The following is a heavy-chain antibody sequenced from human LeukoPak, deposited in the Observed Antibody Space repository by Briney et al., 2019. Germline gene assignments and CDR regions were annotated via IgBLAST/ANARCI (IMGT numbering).Heavy chain of an antibody. Sequence: PGGSLRLSCAASGFTFSNYWMSWVRQAPGKGLEWVANINQDGSEKYYVDSARGRFTISRDNAENSLYPQMNSLRAEDAAVYYCARTWMYSNYFRGQGTLVTVSS. D-gene: IGHD4-11*01. CDR2: INQDGSEK. CDR3: ARTWMYSNYF. V-gene: IGHV3-7*03. J-gene: IGHJ4*02. CDR1: GFTFSNYW.